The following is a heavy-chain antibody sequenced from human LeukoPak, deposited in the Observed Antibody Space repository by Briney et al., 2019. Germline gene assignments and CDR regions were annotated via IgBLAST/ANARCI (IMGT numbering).Heavy chain of an antibody. J-gene: IGHJ5*02. V-gene: IGHV4-39*01. CDR2: VYYSGST. D-gene: IGHD3-3*01. Sequence: SETLSLTCTVSGGSISSSSYYWGWIRQPPGKGLEWIGSVYYSGSTYYNPSLKSRVTISVDTSKNQFSLKLSSVTAADTAVYYCARGGDFWSGSLSWFDPWGQGTLVTVSS. CDR3: ARGGDFWSGSLSWFDP. CDR1: GGSISSSSYY.